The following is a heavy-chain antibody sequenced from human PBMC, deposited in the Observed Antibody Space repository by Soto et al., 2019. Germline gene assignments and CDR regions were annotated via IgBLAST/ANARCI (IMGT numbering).Heavy chain of an antibody. CDR3: AKTTTLDRAFDI. Sequence: EVQLLESGGGLVQPGGSLRLSCAASGFTFSSYDMSWVRQAPGKGRECVSGISGSGGSTYYADSVKGRLTISRDNSKNTLYLQMNSLRAEDTAVYYCAKTTTLDRAFDIWGQGTMVTVSS. CDR1: GFTFSSYD. CDR2: ISGSGGST. V-gene: IGHV3-23*01. D-gene: IGHD4-17*01. J-gene: IGHJ3*02.